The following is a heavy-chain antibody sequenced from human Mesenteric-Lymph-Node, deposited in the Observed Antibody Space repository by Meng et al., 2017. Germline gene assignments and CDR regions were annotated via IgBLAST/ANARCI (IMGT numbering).Heavy chain of an antibody. V-gene: IGHV4-61*02. D-gene: IGHD5-18*01. CDR3: ARHNIYSYGPGGIDY. CDR2: IYTSGST. J-gene: IGHJ4*02. CDR1: GGSISSGSYY. Sequence: SETLSLTCTVSGGSISSGSYYWSWIRQPAGKGLEWIGRIYTSGSTNYSPSLKSRVTISVDTSKNQFSLKLSSVTAADTAVYYCARHNIYSYGPGGIDYWGQGTLVTVSS.